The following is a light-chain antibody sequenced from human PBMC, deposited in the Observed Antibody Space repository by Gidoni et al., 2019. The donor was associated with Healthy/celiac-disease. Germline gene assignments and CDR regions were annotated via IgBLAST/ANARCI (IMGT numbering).Light chain of an antibody. CDR1: QSVLYSSKNKNY. J-gene: IGKJ2*01. CDR3: QQYYSTPPYT. V-gene: IGKV4-1*01. CDR2: WAS. Sequence: DIVMTQSPDSLAVSLGERATINCKSSQSVLYSSKNKNYLAWYQPKPGQPPKLLIYWASTRESGVPDRFSGSGSGTDFTLTISSLQAEDVAVYYCQQYYSTPPYTVGQGTKLEIK.